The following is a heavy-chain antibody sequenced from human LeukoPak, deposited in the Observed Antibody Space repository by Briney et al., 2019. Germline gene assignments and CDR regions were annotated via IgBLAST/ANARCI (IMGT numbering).Heavy chain of an antibody. CDR2: IKQDGSEK. V-gene: IGHV3-7*01. Sequence: GGSLRLSCAASGFTFSSYWMSWVRQAPGKGLEWVTNIKQDGSEKYYVDSVKGRFTISRDNAKNSLYLQMNSLRAEDTAVYYCAREGGTVTTLLDDAFDIWGQGTMVTVSS. D-gene: IGHD4-17*01. CDR1: GFTFSSYW. J-gene: IGHJ3*02. CDR3: AREGGTVTTLLDDAFDI.